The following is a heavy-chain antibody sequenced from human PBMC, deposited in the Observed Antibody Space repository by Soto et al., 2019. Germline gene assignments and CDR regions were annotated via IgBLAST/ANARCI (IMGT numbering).Heavy chain of an antibody. CDR1: GGSISSYF. D-gene: IGHD5-18*01. CDR2: IYYSGST. V-gene: IGHV4-59*01. CDR3: ARGRGTPMVGPEGFDY. Sequence: HVQLQESGPGLVKPSETLSLTCTVSGGSISSYFWSWIRQPPGKGLEWIGYIYYSGSTEYDPSLKSRFTISLDTSKNQFSLKLSSVTAADTAVYYCARGRGTPMVGPEGFDYWGQGTLVTVSS. J-gene: IGHJ4*02.